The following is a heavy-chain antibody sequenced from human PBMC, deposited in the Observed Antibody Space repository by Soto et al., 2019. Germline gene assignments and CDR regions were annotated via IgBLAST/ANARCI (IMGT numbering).Heavy chain of an antibody. V-gene: IGHV3-30-3*01. CDR3: ARDASGAGTRWFDP. D-gene: IGHD6-19*01. CDR2: ISYDGNNK. CDR1: GFTFSSHA. Sequence: QVQLVESGGGVVQPGRSLRLSCAASGFTFSSHAMHWVRQAPGKGLEWVAIISYDGNNKYYADSVKGRFTISRDNPKSTLYLQMNSLRTEDTAVYYCARDASGAGTRWFDPWGQGTLITVSS. J-gene: IGHJ5*02.